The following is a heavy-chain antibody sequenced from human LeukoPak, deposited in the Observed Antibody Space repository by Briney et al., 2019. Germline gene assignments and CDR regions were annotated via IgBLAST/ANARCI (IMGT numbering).Heavy chain of an antibody. Sequence: ASVTVSCKASVGTFTNYAISWVRQAPGQGLEWMGRIIPLLGVANYAQKFQGRVTITADKSTSTAYMELSSLRSEDTAVYYCARGRRGPGIGDYYYGMDVGGQGTTVTVSS. V-gene: IGHV1-69*04. CDR3: ARGRRGPGIGDYYYGMDV. J-gene: IGHJ6*02. CDR2: IIPLLGVA. CDR1: VGTFTNYA. D-gene: IGHD1-1*01.